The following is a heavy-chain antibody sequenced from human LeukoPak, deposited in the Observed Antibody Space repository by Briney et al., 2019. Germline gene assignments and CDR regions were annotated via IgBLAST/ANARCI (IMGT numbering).Heavy chain of an antibody. Sequence: ASLKVSSKASRGSSSTYTVSCVRHTPRQRVWSNGRIYPNLSLDNYAQRFKGRVTITAHNSTGTAYMELDSLTSEDTAVYYCAREGSGTSSPMAYWGQGPLVTVSS. J-gene: IGHJ4*02. V-gene: IGHV1-69*04. CDR3: AREGSGTSSPMAY. CDR1: RGSSSTYT. CDR2: IYPNLSLD. D-gene: IGHD1-14*01.